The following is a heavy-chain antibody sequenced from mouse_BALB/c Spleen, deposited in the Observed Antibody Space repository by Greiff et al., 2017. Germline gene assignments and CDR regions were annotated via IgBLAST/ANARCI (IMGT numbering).Heavy chain of an antibody. J-gene: IGHJ4*01. CDR1: GFSLTSYG. CDR3: ARDNYRYGYAMDY. Sequence: VQLQQSGPGLVAPSQSLSITCTVSGFSLTSYGVHWVRQPPGKGLEWLGVIWAGGSTNYNSALMSRLSISKDNSKSQVFLKMNSLQTDDTAMYYCARDNYRYGYAMDYWGQGTSVTVSS. D-gene: IGHD2-14*01. CDR2: IWAGGST. V-gene: IGHV2-9*02.